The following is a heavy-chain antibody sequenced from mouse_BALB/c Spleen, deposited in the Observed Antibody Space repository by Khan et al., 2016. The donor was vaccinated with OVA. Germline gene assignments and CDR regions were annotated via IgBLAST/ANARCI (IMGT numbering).Heavy chain of an antibody. Sequence: LVESGGGLVQPGGSRKLSCAASGFTFSSFGMHWVRQAPEKGLEWVAYINSGSTTIYYADPVKGRFTISRDNPKNNLFLQMTSLRSEDTAMYYCARGNGAYWGQGTTLTVSS. CDR3: ARGNGAY. V-gene: IGHV5-17*02. CDR2: INSGSTTI. CDR1: GFTFSSFG. J-gene: IGHJ2*01.